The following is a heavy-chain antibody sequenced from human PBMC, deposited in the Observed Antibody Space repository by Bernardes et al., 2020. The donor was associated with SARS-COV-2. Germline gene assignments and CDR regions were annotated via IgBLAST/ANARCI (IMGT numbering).Heavy chain of an antibody. Sequence: SVKVSCKSSGGTFSSKTLSWVRQAPGQGLEWMGSVVLMFGMTHYAQKFQGRVSITADRSTSTAYMELSSLTSEDTAFYYCATDLLGSEGIESWGRGTLVTVSS. CDR2: VVLMFGMT. CDR1: GGTFSSKT. J-gene: IGHJ1*01. D-gene: IGHD2-15*01. CDR3: ATDLLGSEGIES. V-gene: IGHV1-69*04.